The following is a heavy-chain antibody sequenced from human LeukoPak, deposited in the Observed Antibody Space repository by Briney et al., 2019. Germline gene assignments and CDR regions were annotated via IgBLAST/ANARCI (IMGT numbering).Heavy chain of an antibody. CDR3: ARSRDYYNSGSFDY. CDR1: GFTFSSYW. J-gene: IGHJ4*02. D-gene: IGHD3-10*01. Sequence: PGGSLRLSCAASGFTFSSYWMNWVRQAPGKGLEWVANINQDGTEKYSVDSVKGRFTISRDNAKNSLYLQMNSLRAEDTALYYCARSRDYYNSGSFDYWGQGTLVTVSS. CDR2: INQDGTEK. V-gene: IGHV3-7*03.